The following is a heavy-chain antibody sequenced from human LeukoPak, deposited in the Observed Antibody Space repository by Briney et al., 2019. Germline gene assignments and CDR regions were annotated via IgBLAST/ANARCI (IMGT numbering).Heavy chain of an antibody. CDR1: GFTVSSNY. J-gene: IGHJ4*02. CDR2: IYSGGST. CDR3: AGLPRSGSYYTTDY. D-gene: IGHD3-10*01. V-gene: IGHV3-53*04. Sequence: GGSLRLSCAASGFTVSSNYMSWVRQAPGKGLEWVSVIYSGGSTYYADSVKGRFTISRHNSKNTLYLQMNSLRAEDTAVYYCAGLPRSGSYYTTDYWGQGTLVTVSS.